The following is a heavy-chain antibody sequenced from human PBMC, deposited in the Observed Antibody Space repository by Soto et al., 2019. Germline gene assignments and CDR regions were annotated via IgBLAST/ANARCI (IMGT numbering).Heavy chain of an antibody. V-gene: IGHV3-53*01. CDR2: IYSGGST. D-gene: IGHD3-10*01. CDR3: AKDDRFLKYYYYYYGMDV. Sequence: GGSLRLSCAASGFTVSSNYMSWVRQAPGKGLEWVSVIYSGGSTYYADSVKGRFTISRDNSKNTLYLQMNSLRAEDTAVYYCAKDDRFLKYYYYYYGMDVWGQGTTVTVSS. CDR1: GFTVSSNY. J-gene: IGHJ6*02.